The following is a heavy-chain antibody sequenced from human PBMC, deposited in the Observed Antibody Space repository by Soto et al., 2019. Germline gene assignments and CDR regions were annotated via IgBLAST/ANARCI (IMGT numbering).Heavy chain of an antibody. CDR3: AGEPTVTTDYYYYGMDV. V-gene: IGHV3-74*01. D-gene: IGHD4-17*01. J-gene: IGHJ6*02. Sequence: EVQLVESGGGLVQPGGSLRLSCAASGFTFSSYWMHWVRQAPGKGLVWVSCINSDGSSTSYADSVKGRFTISRDNTKNTLYLQMNSLRAEDTAVYYCAGEPTVTTDYYYYGMDVWGQGTTVTVSS. CDR2: INSDGSST. CDR1: GFTFSSYW.